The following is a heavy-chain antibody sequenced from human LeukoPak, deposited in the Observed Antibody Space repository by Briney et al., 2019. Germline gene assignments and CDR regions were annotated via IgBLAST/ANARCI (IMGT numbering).Heavy chain of an antibody. J-gene: IGHJ6*03. Sequence: GGSLRLSCAASGFTFSSYGMHWVRQAPGKGLEWVAFIRYDGSNKYYADSVKGRFTISRDNSKNTLYLQMNSLRAEDTAVHYCAKDPYYFGSGSLKYMDVWGKGTTVTISS. CDR1: GFTFSSYG. V-gene: IGHV3-30*02. CDR3: AKDPYYFGSGSLKYMDV. CDR2: IRYDGSNK. D-gene: IGHD3-10*01.